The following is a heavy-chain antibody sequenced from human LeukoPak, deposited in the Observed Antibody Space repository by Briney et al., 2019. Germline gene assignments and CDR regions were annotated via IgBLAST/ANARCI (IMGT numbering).Heavy chain of an antibody. J-gene: IGHJ4*02. D-gene: IGHD2-15*01. CDR3: ARPGYCSGGSCYGYFDF. CDR1: GYSFTSYA. CDR2: INTNTGNP. Sequence: ASVKVSCKASGYSFTSYAMNWVRQAPGQGLEWMGWINTNTGNPTYAQGFTGRFVFSFDASVNTAYLQISSLKAEDTAVYYCARPGYCSGGSCYGYFDFWGQGTLVTVSS. V-gene: IGHV7-4-1*02.